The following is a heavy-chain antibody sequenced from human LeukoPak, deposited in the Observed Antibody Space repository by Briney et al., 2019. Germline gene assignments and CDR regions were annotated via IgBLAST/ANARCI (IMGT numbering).Heavy chain of an antibody. CDR2: ISGSGGST. CDR1: GFTIMNSA. Sequence: GGSLRLSCAASGFTIMNSAMSWVRQAPGKGLEWVSAISGSGGSTYYADSVKGRFTISRDNSKNTLYLQMNSLRAEDAAVYYCAKGDCSGGSCYPPGPFDYWGQGTLVTVSS. D-gene: IGHD2-15*01. CDR3: AKGDCSGGSCYPPGPFDY. J-gene: IGHJ4*02. V-gene: IGHV3-23*01.